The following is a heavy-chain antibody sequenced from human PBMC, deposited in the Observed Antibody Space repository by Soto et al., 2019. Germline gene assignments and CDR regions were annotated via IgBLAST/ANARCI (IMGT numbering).Heavy chain of an antibody. CDR2: INPNSGGT. V-gene: IGHV1-2*04. CDR1: GYTFTGYY. J-gene: IGHJ6*02. Sequence: GASVKVSCKASGYTFTGYYMHWVRQAPGQGLEWMGWINPNSGGTNYAQKFQGWVTMTRDTSISTVYMELSRLRSDDTAVYYCARMVVRGVISAYYYGMDVWGQGTTVTVSS. D-gene: IGHD3-10*01. CDR3: ARMVVRGVISAYYYGMDV.